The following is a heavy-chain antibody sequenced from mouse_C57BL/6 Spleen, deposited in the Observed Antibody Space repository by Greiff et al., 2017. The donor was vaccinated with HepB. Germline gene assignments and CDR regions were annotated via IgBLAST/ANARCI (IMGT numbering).Heavy chain of an antibody. CDR2: IRNKANGYTT. J-gene: IGHJ2*01. CDR3: ARYYYGSSPHFDY. CDR1: GFTFTDYY. D-gene: IGHD1-1*01. Sequence: EVKLVESGGGLVQPGGSLSLSCAASGFTFTDYYVSWVRQPPGKALEWLGFIRNKANGYTTEYSASVKGRFTISRDNSQSILYLQMNALRAEDSATYYCARYYYGSSPHFDYWGQGTTLTVSS. V-gene: IGHV7-3*01.